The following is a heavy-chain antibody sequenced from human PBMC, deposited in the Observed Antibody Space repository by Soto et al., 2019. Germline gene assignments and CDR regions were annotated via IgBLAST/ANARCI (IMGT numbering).Heavy chain of an antibody. CDR1: GYTFTSYY. Sequence: ASVKVSCKASGYTFTSYYMHWVRQAPGQGLEWMGIINPSGGSTSYAQKFQGRVTMTRDTSTSTVYMELSSLRSEDTAVYYCARDRGQLVGYYYYGMDVWGQGTTVTVSS. CDR3: ARDRGQLVGYYYYGMDV. V-gene: IGHV1-46*01. D-gene: IGHD6-6*01. J-gene: IGHJ6*02. CDR2: INPSGGST.